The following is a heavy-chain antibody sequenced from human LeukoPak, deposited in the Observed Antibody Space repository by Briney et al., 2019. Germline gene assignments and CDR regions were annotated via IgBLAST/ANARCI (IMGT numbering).Heavy chain of an antibody. V-gene: IGHV3-30*02. CDR2: IRYDGSNK. J-gene: IGHJ4*02. CDR3: VGLNYNSGSYRNY. D-gene: IGHD3-10*01. Sequence: GGSLRLSCAASGFTFSGFGMHWVRQVPDKGLAWVAFIRYDGSNKYYADSVKGRFTISRDNSKNTLYLQMNSLGAGDTAVYYCVGLNYNSGSYRNYWGQGTLVTVSS. CDR1: GFTFSGFG.